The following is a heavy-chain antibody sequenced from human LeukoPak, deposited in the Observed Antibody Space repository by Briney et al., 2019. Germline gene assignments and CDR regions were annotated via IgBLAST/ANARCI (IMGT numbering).Heavy chain of an antibody. D-gene: IGHD2-15*01. V-gene: IGHV3-9*03. Sequence: GGSLRLSCTASGFTFDDYAMHWVRHAPGKGLEWVSGISWNSVSIDYADSVKGRFTISRDNAKSSLYLQMNSLRPEDMALYYCAKETIYCSGGSCYHDAFDIWGQGTMVTVSS. J-gene: IGHJ3*02. CDR1: GFTFDDYA. CDR2: ISWNSVSI. CDR3: AKETIYCSGGSCYHDAFDI.